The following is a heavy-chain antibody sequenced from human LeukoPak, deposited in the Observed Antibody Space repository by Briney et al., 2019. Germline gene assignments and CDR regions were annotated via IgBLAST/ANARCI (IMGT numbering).Heavy chain of an antibody. Sequence: GGSLRLSCAASGFTFSSYSMNWVRQAPGKGLEWVSYISSSSSTIYYADSVKGRFTISRDNAKNSLYLQMNSLRAEDTAVYYCARDRSRYYYDSSGYSRPYYFDYWGQGTLVTVSS. V-gene: IGHV3-48*04. J-gene: IGHJ4*02. CDR3: ARDRSRYYYDSSGYSRPYYFDY. CDR1: GFTFSSYS. D-gene: IGHD3-22*01. CDR2: ISSSSSTI.